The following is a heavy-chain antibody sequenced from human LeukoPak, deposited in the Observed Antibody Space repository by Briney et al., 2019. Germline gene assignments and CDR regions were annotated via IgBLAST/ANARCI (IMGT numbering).Heavy chain of an antibody. CDR2: IIPILGIA. CDR3: ARDRGGSSSAFDP. J-gene: IGHJ5*02. V-gene: IGHV1-69*04. D-gene: IGHD6-6*01. CDR1: GGTFSSYT. Sequence: GASVKVSCKASGGTFSSYTISWVRQAPGQGLEWMGRIIPILGIANYAQKFQGRVTITADKSTNTAYMELSSLRSEDTAVYYCARDRGGSSSAFDPWGQGTLVTVSS.